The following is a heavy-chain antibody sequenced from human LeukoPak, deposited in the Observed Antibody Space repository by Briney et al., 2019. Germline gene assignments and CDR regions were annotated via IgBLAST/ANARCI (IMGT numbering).Heavy chain of an antibody. V-gene: IGHV3-21*01. D-gene: IGHD2-15*01. Sequence: GGSLRLSCAASGFTFNSYSMNWVRQAPGKGLEWVSSISSSSSYIYYADSVKGRFTISRDNAKNSLYLQMNSLRAEDTAVYYCARVTRYCSGGSCSENDYWGQGTLVTVSS. CDR3: ARVTRYCSGGSCSENDY. J-gene: IGHJ4*02. CDR1: GFTFNSYS. CDR2: ISSSSSYI.